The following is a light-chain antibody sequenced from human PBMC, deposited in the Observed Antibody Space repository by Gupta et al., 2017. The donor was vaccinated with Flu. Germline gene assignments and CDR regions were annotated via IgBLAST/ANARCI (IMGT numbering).Light chain of an antibody. CDR2: AAS. J-gene: IGKJ1*01. V-gene: IGKV1-39*01. Sequence: DIHVTQSPSSLSASVGDRVTLTCRTSQTVSNYLNWYQQKPGTAPKLLIYAASSLQSGVPPRFSGSGSGTDFTLTISSLQPEDFATYYCQQIYTNPRAFGQGTKVEI. CDR3: QQIYTNPRA. CDR1: QTVSNY.